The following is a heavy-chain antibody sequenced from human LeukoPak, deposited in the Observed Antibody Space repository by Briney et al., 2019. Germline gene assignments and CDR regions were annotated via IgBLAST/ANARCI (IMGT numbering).Heavy chain of an antibody. Sequence: PSETLSLTCTVSGGSISSYYWSWIRQPPGKGLEWIGYIYYSGSTNYNPSLKSRVTISVDTSKNQFSLKLSSVTAADTAVYYCARSSGVAGHFDYWGQGTLVTVSS. CDR2: IYYSGST. CDR3: ARSSGVAGHFDY. CDR1: GGSISSYY. V-gene: IGHV4-59*12. D-gene: IGHD6-19*01. J-gene: IGHJ4*02.